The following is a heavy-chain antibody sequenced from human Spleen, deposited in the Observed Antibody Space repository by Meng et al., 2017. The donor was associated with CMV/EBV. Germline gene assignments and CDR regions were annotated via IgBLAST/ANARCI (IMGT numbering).Heavy chain of an antibody. CDR3: AAVPDDFWYGMDV. CDR2: MNPNSGDT. J-gene: IGHJ6*02. D-gene: IGHD3-3*01. CDR1: GYTFTTYD. Sequence: ASVKVSCKASGYTFTTYDINWVRQATGQGLEWMGWMNPNSGDTGYAQKFQGRVTMTRNTSISTAYMDLSSLRSDDTAVYYCAAVPDDFWYGMDVWGQGTTVTVSS. V-gene: IGHV1-8*01.